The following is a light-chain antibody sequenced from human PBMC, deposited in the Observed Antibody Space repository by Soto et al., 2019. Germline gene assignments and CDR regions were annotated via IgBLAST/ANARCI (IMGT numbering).Light chain of an antibody. J-gene: IGKJ1*01. CDR2: AAS. V-gene: IGKV3-20*01. Sequence: EIVLTQSPGTLSLSPGERATLSCRASQSVSSYYLAWYQQKPGRAPRLLIYAASSRATGIPDRFSGGGSGTDFTLTISRLEPEDVAVYYCQQCGRSPWTFGQGTKVEIK. CDR3: QQCGRSPWT. CDR1: QSVSSYY.